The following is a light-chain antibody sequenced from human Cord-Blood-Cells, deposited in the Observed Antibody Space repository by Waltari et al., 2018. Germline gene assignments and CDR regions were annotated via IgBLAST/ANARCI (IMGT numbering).Light chain of an antibody. J-gene: IGLJ1*01. Sequence: QSALTQPPSASGSPGQSVTISCTGTSSDVGGYNYVSWYQQHPGKAPKLMIYEVSKRPSGVPDRCSGYKAGNTASLTVSGLQAEDEADYYCSSYAGSNNLVFGTGTKVTVL. V-gene: IGLV2-8*01. CDR3: SSYAGSNNLV. CDR1: SSDVGGYNY. CDR2: EVS.